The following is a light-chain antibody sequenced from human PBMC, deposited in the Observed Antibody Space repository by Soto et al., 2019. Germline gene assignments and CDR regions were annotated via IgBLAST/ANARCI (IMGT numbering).Light chain of an antibody. J-gene: IGLJ1*01. Sequence: QSALTQPASVSGSPGQSITISCTGTSSDVGAYDSVSWYQQLPAKAPKLMIYDVSTRPSGVSFRFSGSKSGNTASLTISGLQAEDEADYYGSSYTSSVTYVVGTGTKLTGL. V-gene: IGLV2-14*03. CDR1: SSDVGAYDS. CDR3: SSYTSSVTYV. CDR2: DVS.